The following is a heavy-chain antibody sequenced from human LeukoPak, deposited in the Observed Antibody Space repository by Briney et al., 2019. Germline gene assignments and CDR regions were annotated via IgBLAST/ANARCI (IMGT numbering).Heavy chain of an antibody. CDR2: INPSGGST. V-gene: IGHV1-46*01. J-gene: IGHJ4*02. D-gene: IGHD3-10*01. CDR3: ARSRWFGELDY. Sequence: ASVKVSCKASGYTFTSYYMHWVRQAPGQGLEWMGIINPSGGSTSYAQKFQGRVTMTRDMSTSTVYMELSSLRSEDTAVYYCARSRWFGELDYWGQGTLVTVSS. CDR1: GYTFTSYY.